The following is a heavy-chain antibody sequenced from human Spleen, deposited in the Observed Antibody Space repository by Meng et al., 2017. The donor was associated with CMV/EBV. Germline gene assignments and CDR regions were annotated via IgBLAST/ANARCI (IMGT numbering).Heavy chain of an antibody. Sequence: QIPLKWAGPTPAKPTQSLTLTSTFSGFSLSTSGVGVGWIRQPPGKALEWLALIYWDDDKRYSPSLKSRLTITKDTSKNQVVLTMTNMDPVDTATYYCAHRRARKGPGDFDYWGQGTLVTVSS. CDR1: GFSLSTSGVG. V-gene: IGHV2-5*02. J-gene: IGHJ4*02. D-gene: IGHD6-6*01. CDR3: AHRRARKGPGDFDY. CDR2: IYWDDDK.